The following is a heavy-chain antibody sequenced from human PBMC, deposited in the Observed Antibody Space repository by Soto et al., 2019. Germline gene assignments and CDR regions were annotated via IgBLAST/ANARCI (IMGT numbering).Heavy chain of an antibody. Sequence: GGSLRLSCAASGFTFSSYGMHWVRQAPGKGLEWVAVIWYDGSNKYYADSVKGRFTISRDNSKNTLYLQMNSLGAEDTAVYYCARDRYYDFWNSGRGRYYYYGMDVWGQGTTVTVSS. V-gene: IGHV3-33*01. J-gene: IGHJ6*02. CDR1: GFTFSSYG. CDR2: IWYDGSNK. CDR3: ARDRYYDFWNSGRGRYYYYGMDV. D-gene: IGHD3-3*01.